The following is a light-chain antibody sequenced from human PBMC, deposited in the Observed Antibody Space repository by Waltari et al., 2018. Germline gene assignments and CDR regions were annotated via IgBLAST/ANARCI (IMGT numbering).Light chain of an antibody. Sequence: ETIMTQSPAILSVSPGESATLSCRASKHIGNNLAWYQQTPGQAPRLLIYVTSSRSTGIPGRFFGAGSGTDFTLTISSLQSEDFGVYYCQQYNEWPYTFGQGTKVDLK. J-gene: IGKJ2*01. CDR3: QQYNEWPYT. V-gene: IGKV3-15*01. CDR1: KHIGNN. CDR2: VTS.